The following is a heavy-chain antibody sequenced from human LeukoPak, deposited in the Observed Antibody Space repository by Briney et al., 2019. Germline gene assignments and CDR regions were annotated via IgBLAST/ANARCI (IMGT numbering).Heavy chain of an antibody. CDR3: AYNRNFALDN. D-gene: IGHD1-14*01. CDR2: IYHSGGA. V-gene: IGHV4-4*02. J-gene: IGHJ4*02. Sequence: SSGTLSLTCAISGASIDSHSWWSWVRQPPGKGLEWIGEIYHSGGANYKPSLKSRVTMLVDTSKNHFSLKLTSVTAADTAVYYCAYNRNFALDNWGQGTLVTVSS. CDR1: GASIDSHSW.